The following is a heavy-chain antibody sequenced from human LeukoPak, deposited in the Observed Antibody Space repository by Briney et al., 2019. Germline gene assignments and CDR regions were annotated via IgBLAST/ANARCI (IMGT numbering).Heavy chain of an antibody. Sequence: PSQTLSLTCAICGDSVSRNNAAWNWIRQSPSRVLGWFGRQYYWSKWYNDYAVSVKSRITINPDTSKNQLSLQLNSVTPEDTAVYYCARDEWLVRGGGFDYWGQGTLVTVSP. D-gene: IGHD6-19*01. CDR2: QYYWSKWYN. J-gene: IGHJ4*02. V-gene: IGHV6-1*01. CDR3: ARDEWLVRGGGFDY. CDR1: GDSVSRNNAA.